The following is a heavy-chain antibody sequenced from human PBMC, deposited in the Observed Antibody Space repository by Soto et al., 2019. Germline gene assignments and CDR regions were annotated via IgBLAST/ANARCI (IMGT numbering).Heavy chain of an antibody. CDR1: GFTFSSYA. J-gene: IGHJ6*02. V-gene: IGHV3-30-3*01. CDR3: ARSGGSGSYLYYYYGMDV. Sequence: GGSLRLSCSASGFTFSSYAMHWVRQAPGKGLEWVAVISYDGSNKYYADSVKGRFTISRDNSKNTLYLQMNSLRAEDTAVYYCARSGGSGSYLYYYYGMDVWGQGTTVTVSS. D-gene: IGHD3-10*01. CDR2: ISYDGSNK.